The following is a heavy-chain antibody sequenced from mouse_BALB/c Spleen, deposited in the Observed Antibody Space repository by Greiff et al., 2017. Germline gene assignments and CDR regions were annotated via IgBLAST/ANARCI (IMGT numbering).Heavy chain of an antibody. V-gene: IGHV1-4*01. D-gene: IGHD2-4*01. CDR3: ARIPTMITTRGYYFDY. Sequence: QVQLQQSGAELARPGASVKMSCKASGYTFTSYTMHWVKQRPGQGLEWIGYINPSSGYTNYNQKFKDKATLTADKSSSTAYMQLSSLTSEDSAVYYCARIPTMITTRGYYFDYWGQGTTLTVSS. J-gene: IGHJ2*01. CDR2: INPSSGYT. CDR1: GYTFTSYT.